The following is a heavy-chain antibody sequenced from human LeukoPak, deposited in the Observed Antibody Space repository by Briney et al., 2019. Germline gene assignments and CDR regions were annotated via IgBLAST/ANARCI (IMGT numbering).Heavy chain of an antibody. V-gene: IGHV1-8*01. J-gene: IGHJ4*02. CDR2: MNPNSGNT. CDR3: ARATLMHGITIFGVVPSYFDY. Sequence: ASVKVSCKASEYTFTSYDINWVRQATGQGLEWMGWMNPNSGNTGYAQRFQGRVTMTRNTSISTAYMELSSLTSEDTAVYYCARATLMHGITIFGVVPSYFDYWGQGTLVTVSS. D-gene: IGHD3-3*01. CDR1: EYTFTSYD.